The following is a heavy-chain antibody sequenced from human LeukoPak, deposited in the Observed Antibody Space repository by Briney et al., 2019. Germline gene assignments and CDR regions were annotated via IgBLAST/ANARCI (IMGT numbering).Heavy chain of an antibody. J-gene: IGHJ3*01. CDR2: IYHSGTT. CDR1: RAPISNNNYY. Sequence: SETLSLTCSVSRAPISNNNYYWGWIRQPPGKGLEWIGNIYHSGTTYYNPSLPSLKGRVTILIYTSKNQFSLSLRSVIAADTAVYYCASLRKRGGAFDLWGQGTVVTVSS. CDR3: ASLRKRGGAFDL. V-gene: IGHV4-39*07.